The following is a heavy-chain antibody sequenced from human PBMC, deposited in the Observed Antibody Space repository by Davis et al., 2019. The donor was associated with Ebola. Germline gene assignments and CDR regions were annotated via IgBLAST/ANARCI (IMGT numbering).Heavy chain of an antibody. CDR1: GGSISSYY. J-gene: IGHJ4*02. CDR2: IVYNGNT. CDR3: AGPLLEYSSGWSYFDY. D-gene: IGHD6-19*01. V-gene: IGHV4-39*01. Sequence: SETLSLTCTVSGGSISSYYWGWIRQPPGKGLEWIASIVYNGNTFYNPSLKSRVSISKDTSKSQFSLKLYSVTAADTAVYYCAGPLLEYSSGWSYFDYWGQGILVTVSP.